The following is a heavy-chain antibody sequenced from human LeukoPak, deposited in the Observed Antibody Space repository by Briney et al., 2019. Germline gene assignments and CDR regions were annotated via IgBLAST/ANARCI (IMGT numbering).Heavy chain of an antibody. CDR2: ISAYNGNT. V-gene: IGHV1-18*04. CDR3: ARGSTPYGDYAYYFDY. Sequence: ASVKVSCKASGYTFTSYYMHWVRQAPGQGLEWMGWISAYNGNTNYAQKLQGRVTMTTDTSTSTAYMELRSLRSDDTAVYYCARGSTPYGDYAYYFDYWGQGTLVTVSS. CDR1: GYTFTSYY. J-gene: IGHJ4*02. D-gene: IGHD4-17*01.